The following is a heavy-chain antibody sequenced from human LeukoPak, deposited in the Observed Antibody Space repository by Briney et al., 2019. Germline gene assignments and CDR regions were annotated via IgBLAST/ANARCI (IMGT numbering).Heavy chain of an antibody. D-gene: IGHD3-16*02. V-gene: IGHV1-69*05. J-gene: IGHJ6*03. Sequence: PVKVSCKASVGTFSSYAISWVRQAPGQGLEWMGGIIPIFGTANYATKFQGRVTITTDESTSTAYMELSSLRSEDTAVYYCARALVDYYYYYMDVWGKGTTVTVSS. CDR3: ARALVDYYYYYMDV. CDR2: IIPIFGTA. CDR1: VGTFSSYA.